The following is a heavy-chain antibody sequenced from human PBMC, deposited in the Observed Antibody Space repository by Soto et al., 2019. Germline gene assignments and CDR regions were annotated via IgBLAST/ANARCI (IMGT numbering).Heavy chain of an antibody. CDR3: ARSGGSYYRGAFDI. D-gene: IGHD1-26*01. V-gene: IGHV1-69*01. J-gene: IGHJ3*02. CDR2: IIPILGTP. CDR1: GGTFSSYA. Sequence: QVQLVQSGAEVKKPGSSVKVSCKASGGTFSSYAISWVRQAPGQGLEWMGGIIPILGTPNYAQKLQGRITITADESTSTAYMELSSLRSEDTAVYYCARSGGSYYRGAFDIWGQGTMVTVSS.